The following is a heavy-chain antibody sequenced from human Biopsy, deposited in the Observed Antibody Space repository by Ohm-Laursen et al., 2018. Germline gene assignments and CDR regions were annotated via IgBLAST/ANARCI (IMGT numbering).Heavy chain of an antibody. D-gene: IGHD6-19*01. V-gene: IGHV4-59*08. CDR2: ISYSGNT. CDR1: SGSINSYY. J-gene: IGHJ4*02. CDR3: ATTTMDTSGWYGNYFDS. Sequence: SQTLSLTCTVSSGSINSYYWSWIRQPPGKGLEWIGYISYSGNTNYNPSLKSRVTMSVDTSKNQFSLKVYSVTAADTAIYYCATTTMDTSGWYGNYFDSWGQGALVTVSS.